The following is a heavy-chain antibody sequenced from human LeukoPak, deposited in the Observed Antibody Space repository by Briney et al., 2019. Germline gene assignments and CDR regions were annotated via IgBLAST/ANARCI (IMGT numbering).Heavy chain of an antibody. CDR1: GFTLSSYA. Sequence: PGGSLRLSCAAPGFTLSSYAMGWVRQAPGKGLKWAPGIRDSGGSTFYADSVKGRFTISRHTSKNALYLQMNSLRVEDTAVYYCARVGDEVAYTRGYLDYWGQGTLVTVSS. V-gene: IGHV3-23*01. J-gene: IGHJ4*02. CDR3: ARVGDEVAYTRGYLDY. D-gene: IGHD3-16*01. CDR2: IRDSGGST.